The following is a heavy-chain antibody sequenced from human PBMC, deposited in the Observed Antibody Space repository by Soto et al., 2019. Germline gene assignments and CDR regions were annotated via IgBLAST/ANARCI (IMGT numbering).Heavy chain of an antibody. CDR2: MNPNSGNT. V-gene: IGHV1-8*01. CDR1: GYTFTSYD. Sequence: ASVKVSCKASGYTFTSYDINWVRQATGQGLEWMGWMNPNSGNTGYAQKFQGRVTITADKSTSTAYMELSSLRSEDTAVYCCARDPYCSGGSCYLMFWFDPWGQGTLVTVSS. J-gene: IGHJ5*02. D-gene: IGHD2-15*01. CDR3: ARDPYCSGGSCYLMFWFDP.